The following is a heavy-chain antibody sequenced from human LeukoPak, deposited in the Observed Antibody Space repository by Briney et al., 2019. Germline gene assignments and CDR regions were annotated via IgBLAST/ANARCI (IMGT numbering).Heavy chain of an antibody. CDR3: ARGREYCSSTSCYTESYFDY. D-gene: IGHD2-2*02. J-gene: IGHJ4*02. CDR2: INPNSGGT. Sequence: GASVKVSCKASGYTFTGYYMHWVRQAPGQGLEWMGWINPNSGGTNYAQKFQGRVTMTRDTSISTAYMELSRLRSDDTAVYYCARGREYCSSTSCYTESYFDYWGQGTLVTVSS. V-gene: IGHV1-2*02. CDR1: GYTFTGYY.